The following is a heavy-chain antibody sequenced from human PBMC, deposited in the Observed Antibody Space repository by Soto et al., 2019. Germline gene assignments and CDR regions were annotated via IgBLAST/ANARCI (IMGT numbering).Heavy chain of an antibody. CDR1: GFTFSDYS. J-gene: IGHJ4*02. V-gene: IGHV3-23*01. D-gene: IGHD1-1*01. CDR3: TKRATTVPTPGNYFDS. Sequence: EVHLLESGEGLVQPGGSLRLSCAASGFTFSDYSMSWVRQTPERGLEWVSTLTRGGTSYYADSVQGRFTVSRDNSKNTVSLQMHSLRAEDTALYYCTKRATTVPTPGNYFDSWGQGTLVTVSS. CDR2: LTRGGTS.